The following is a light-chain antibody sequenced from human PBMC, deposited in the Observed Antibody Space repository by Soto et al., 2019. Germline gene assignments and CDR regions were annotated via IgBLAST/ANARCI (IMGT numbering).Light chain of an antibody. Sequence: EVVMTQSPATLSVSPGERSTLSCRSSQTVSRNLAWYQQRPGQAPRLLIYDISNRATGAPARFSGSGSETEFTLTIRSLQSEDFAVYFCQQYNNWPSLGQGTRLEIK. J-gene: IGKJ5*01. V-gene: IGKV3-15*01. CDR1: QTVSRN. CDR3: QQYNNWPS. CDR2: DIS.